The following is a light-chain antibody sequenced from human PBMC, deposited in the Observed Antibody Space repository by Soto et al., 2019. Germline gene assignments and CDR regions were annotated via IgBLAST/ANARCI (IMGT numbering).Light chain of an antibody. CDR3: QQYGSSPWT. V-gene: IGKV3-20*01. CDR1: KSVRRSY. CDR2: GAS. J-gene: IGKJ1*01. Sequence: EIVLTQSPGTLSLSPGERATLSCRASKSVRRSYLAWYQQKPGQAPSLLIYGASSRATGIPDRFSGSGSGTDFTLTISRLEPEDFAVYYCQQYGSSPWTFGQGTKVEIK.